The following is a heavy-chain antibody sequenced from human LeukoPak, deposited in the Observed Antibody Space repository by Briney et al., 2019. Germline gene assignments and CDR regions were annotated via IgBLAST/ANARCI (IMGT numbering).Heavy chain of an antibody. CDR1: GFTFYDYA. J-gene: IGHJ4*02. Sequence: GGSLRLSCAASGFTFYDYAMHWVRQAPGKGLEWVSGICWNSGSIGYADSVKGRFTISRDNAKNSLYLQMNSLRAEDTAVYYCARDTVSFDYWGQGTLVIVSS. CDR2: ICWNSGSI. D-gene: IGHD2-8*01. CDR3: ARDTVSFDY. V-gene: IGHV3-9*01.